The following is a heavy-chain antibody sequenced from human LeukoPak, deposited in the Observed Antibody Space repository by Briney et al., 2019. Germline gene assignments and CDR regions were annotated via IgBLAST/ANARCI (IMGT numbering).Heavy chain of an antibody. V-gene: IGHV1-2*02. CDR3: ARERVVVPAAHDY. Sequence: RATVKVSCKASGYTFTGYYMHWVRLAPGQGLEWMGWINPNSGGTNYAQKFQGRVTMTRDTSISTAYMELSRLRSDDTAVYYCARERVVVPAAHDYWGQGTLVTVSS. D-gene: IGHD2-2*01. CDR2: INPNSGGT. J-gene: IGHJ4*02. CDR1: GYTFTGYY.